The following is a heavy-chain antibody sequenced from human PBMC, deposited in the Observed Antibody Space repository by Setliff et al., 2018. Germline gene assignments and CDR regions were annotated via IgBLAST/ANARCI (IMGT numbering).Heavy chain of an antibody. CDR1: GGSISDYY. D-gene: IGHD2-2*02. Sequence: KSSETLSLTCGGYGGSISDYYWSWIRQPPGKGLEWIGEINHSGSTNYNPSLKSRVTISLDTSRNQVSLKLSSVTAADTAVYYCARDRQYCSSTSCYTSYFYYYAMDIWGQGTTVTVS. CDR3: ARDRQYCSSTSCYTSYFYYYAMDI. V-gene: IGHV4-34*01. J-gene: IGHJ6*02. CDR2: INHSGST.